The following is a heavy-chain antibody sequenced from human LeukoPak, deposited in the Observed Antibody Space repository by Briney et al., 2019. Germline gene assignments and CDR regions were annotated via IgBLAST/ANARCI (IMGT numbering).Heavy chain of an antibody. CDR1: GGSFSGYY. D-gene: IGHD3-22*01. CDR2: INHSGST. J-gene: IGHJ4*02. CDR3: ARDVYDSSGYYLDY. Sequence: SETLSLTCAVYGGSFSGYYWSWIRQPPGKGLEWIGEINHSGSTTYNPSLKSRVTISVDTSKNQFSLKLSSVTAADTVVYYCARDVYDSSGYYLDYWGQGTLVTVSS. V-gene: IGHV4-34*01.